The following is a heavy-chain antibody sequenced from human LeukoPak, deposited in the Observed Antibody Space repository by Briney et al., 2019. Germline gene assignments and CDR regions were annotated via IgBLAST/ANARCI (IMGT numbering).Heavy chain of an antibody. J-gene: IGHJ4*02. CDR2: IFYTGST. Sequence: SETLSLTCTVSGGSISSSTYYWGWIRQPPEEGLEWFGRIFYTGSTYYNPSLKSRDTISVDTSNNQFSLKLSSVTAPDTTVYYCARLNVGASPPFDYWGQGALVTVSS. CDR3: ARLNVGASPPFDY. CDR1: GGSISSSTYY. V-gene: IGHV4-39*01. D-gene: IGHD1-26*01.